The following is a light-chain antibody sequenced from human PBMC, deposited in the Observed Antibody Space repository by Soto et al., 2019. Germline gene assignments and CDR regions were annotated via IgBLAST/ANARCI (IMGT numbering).Light chain of an antibody. CDR3: QQYNSYFIT. CDR1: QSISTW. Sequence: DIQMTQSPSTLSASVGDRVTITCRASQSISTWLAWYQQKPGKAPKLLIYDASSLESGVPSRFRGSGSGTEFTLTISSLKPDDFETYYCQQYNSYFITFGQGTRLEIK. CDR2: DAS. V-gene: IGKV1-5*01. J-gene: IGKJ5*01.